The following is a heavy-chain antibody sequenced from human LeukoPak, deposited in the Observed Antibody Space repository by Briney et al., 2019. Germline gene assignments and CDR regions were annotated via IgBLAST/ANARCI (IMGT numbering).Heavy chain of an antibody. Sequence: ASVKVSCKASGGTFSSYAISWVRQAPGQGLEWMGRIIPILGIANCAQKFQGRVTITADKSTSTAYMELSSLRSENTAVYYCARGMYYDSSGYIDYWGQGTLVTVSS. CDR2: IIPILGIA. CDR3: ARGMYYDSSGYIDY. D-gene: IGHD3-22*01. J-gene: IGHJ4*02. V-gene: IGHV1-69*04. CDR1: GGTFSSYA.